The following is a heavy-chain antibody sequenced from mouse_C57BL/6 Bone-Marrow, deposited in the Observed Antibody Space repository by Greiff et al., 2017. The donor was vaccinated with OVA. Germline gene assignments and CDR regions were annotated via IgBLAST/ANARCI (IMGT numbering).Heavy chain of an antibody. CDR1: GYTFTGYW. V-gene: IGHV1-9*01. D-gene: IGHD3-2*02. CDR3: ARRDSSGYWFAY. CDR2: ILPGSGST. J-gene: IGHJ3*01. Sequence: QVQLKQSGAELMKPGASVKLSCKATGYTFTGYWIEWVKQRPGHGLEWIGEILPGSGSTNYNEKFKGKATFTADTSSNTAYMQLSSLTTEDSAIYYCARRDSSGYWFAYWGQGTLVTVSA.